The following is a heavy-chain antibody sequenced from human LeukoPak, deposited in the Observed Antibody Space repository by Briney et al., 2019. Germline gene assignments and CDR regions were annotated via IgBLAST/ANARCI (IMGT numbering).Heavy chain of an antibody. J-gene: IGHJ4*02. V-gene: IGHV3-11*01. Sequence: GGSLRLSCAASGFTFSDYYMSWIRQAPGKGLEWGSYISGSGSTIYYADSVKGRFTISRDNAKNPLYLQMNSLRAEDTAVYYCARERRYCSGGSCYSGATFEYWGQGTLVTVSS. CDR2: ISGSGSTI. CDR3: ARERRYCSGGSCYSGATFEY. CDR1: GFTFSDYY. D-gene: IGHD2-15*01.